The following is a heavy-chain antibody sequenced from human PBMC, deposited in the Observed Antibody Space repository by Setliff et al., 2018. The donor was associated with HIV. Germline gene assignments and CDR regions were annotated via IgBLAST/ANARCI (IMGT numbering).Heavy chain of an antibody. Sequence: LVKVSCKASGDIFSRYGISWVRQAPGQGLEWMGGIIPIYGTANSAQKFQGRVTITADESTSTAYMELSTLRSEDTAVYFCARDGGYSGHQWFGDAFDIWGQGTMVTVSS. V-gene: IGHV1-69*13. CDR1: GDIFSRYG. J-gene: IGHJ3*02. CDR3: ARDGGYSGHQWFGDAFDI. CDR2: IIPIYGTA. D-gene: IGHD5-12*01.